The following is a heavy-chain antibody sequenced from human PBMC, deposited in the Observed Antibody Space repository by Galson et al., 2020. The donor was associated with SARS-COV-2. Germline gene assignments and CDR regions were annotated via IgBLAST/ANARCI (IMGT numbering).Heavy chain of an antibody. V-gene: IGHV1-2*02. CDR2: INPNSGGT. CDR3: ARDYVGAAAGRWSVY. CDR1: GYTFTGYY. D-gene: IGHD6-13*01. J-gene: IGHJ4*02. Sequence: ASVKVSCKASGYTFTGYYMHWVRQAPVQGLEWMGWINPNSGGTNYAQKFQGRVTMTRDTSISTAYMELSRLRSDDTAVYYCARDYVGAAAGRWSVYWGQGTLVTVSS.